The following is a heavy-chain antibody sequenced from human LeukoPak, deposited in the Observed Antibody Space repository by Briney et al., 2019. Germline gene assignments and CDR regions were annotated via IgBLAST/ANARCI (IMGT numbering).Heavy chain of an antibody. CDR2: ISGSGGST. J-gene: IGHJ4*02. V-gene: IGHV3-23*01. CDR3: ARAGAMVRGRAYDY. CDR1: GFTFSSYA. Sequence: GGSLRLSCAASGFTFSSYAMSWVRQAPGKGLEWVSAISGSGGSTYYADSVKGRFTISRDNSKNTLYLQMNSLRAEDTAVYYCARAGAMVRGRAYDYWGQGTLVTVSS. D-gene: IGHD3-10*01.